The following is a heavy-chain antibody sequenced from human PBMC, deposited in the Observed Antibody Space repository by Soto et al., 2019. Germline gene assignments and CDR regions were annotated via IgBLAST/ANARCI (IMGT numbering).Heavy chain of an antibody. Sequence: QVQLQESGPGLVKPSQTLSLTCTVSGGSISSGDYYWSWIRQPPGKGLEWIGYIYYSGSTYYNPSLKSXXTXSEXTSKNQFSLKLSSVTAADTAVYYCAREGFGELLDYWGQGTLVTVSS. D-gene: IGHD3-10*01. CDR3: AREGFGELLDY. V-gene: IGHV4-30-4*01. CDR2: IYYSGST. CDR1: GGSISSGDYY. J-gene: IGHJ4*02.